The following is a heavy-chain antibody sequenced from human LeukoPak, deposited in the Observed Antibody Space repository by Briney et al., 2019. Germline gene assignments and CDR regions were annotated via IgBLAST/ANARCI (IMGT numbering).Heavy chain of an antibody. J-gene: IGHJ6*03. CDR1: AFTFSSYG. V-gene: IGHV3-30*02. CDR3: ARDYYYGSGPDYYYYYMDV. Sequence: GGSLRLSCAASAFTFSSYGMHWVRQAPGKGLEWLAFIRYDGSNKYYADSVKGRFTISRDDSKNALYLQMNSLRAEDTAIYYCARDYYYGSGPDYYYYYMDVWGKGTTVTVSS. CDR2: IRYDGSNK. D-gene: IGHD3-10*01.